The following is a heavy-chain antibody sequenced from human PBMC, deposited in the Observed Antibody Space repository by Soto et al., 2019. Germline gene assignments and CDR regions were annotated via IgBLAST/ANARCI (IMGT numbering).Heavy chain of an antibody. CDR1: GFTLSVNA. CDR2: ISGSGTST. Sequence: GGSLRLSCATSGFTLSVNAMSWVRQAPGKGLEWVSRISGSGTSTSYADSVKGRLTISRYSSKNTLYLQMNRLRVEDTAIYYCAKLRWKWERYNFDYLGQGSLVTVSS. J-gene: IGHJ4*02. CDR3: AKLRWKWERYNFDY. D-gene: IGHD1-1*01. V-gene: IGHV3-23*01.